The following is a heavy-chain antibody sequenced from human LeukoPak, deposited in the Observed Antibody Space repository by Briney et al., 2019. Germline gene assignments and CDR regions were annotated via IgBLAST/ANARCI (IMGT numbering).Heavy chain of an antibody. CDR1: GGSFSGYY. D-gene: IGHD3-10*01. Sequence: SETLSLTCAVHGGSFSGYYWSWIRQPPGKGLEWIVEINHSGSTNYNPSLKSRVTISVDTSKNQFSLKLSSVTAADTAVYYCASVRRGFGESSKYYSYYYMDVWGNGTTVTISS. V-gene: IGHV4-34*01. J-gene: IGHJ6*03. CDR2: INHSGST. CDR3: ASVRRGFGESSKYYSYYYMDV.